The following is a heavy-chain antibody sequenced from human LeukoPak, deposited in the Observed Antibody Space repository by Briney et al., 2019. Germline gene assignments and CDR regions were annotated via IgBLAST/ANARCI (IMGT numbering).Heavy chain of an antibody. J-gene: IGHJ4*02. V-gene: IGHV3-66*01. CDR2: IYSGGST. Sequence: GGSLGLSCAASGCTISSNYMSWVRQAPGKGLEWVSVIYSGGSTYYADSVKGRFTISRDNSKNTLYLQMNSLRAEDTAVYYCARAPYYGSGIDYWGQGTLVTVSS. CDR1: GCTISSNY. D-gene: IGHD3-10*01. CDR3: ARAPYYGSGIDY.